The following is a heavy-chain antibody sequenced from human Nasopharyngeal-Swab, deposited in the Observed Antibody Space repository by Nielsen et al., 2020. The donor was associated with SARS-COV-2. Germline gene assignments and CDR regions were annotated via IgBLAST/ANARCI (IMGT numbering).Heavy chain of an antibody. CDR3: ARGRKITMIVVVIPTHYYYMDV. D-gene: IGHD3-22*01. J-gene: IGHJ6*03. CDR1: GYTFTSYD. V-gene: IGHV1-8*01. Sequence: ASVKVSCKASGYTFTSYDINWVRQATGQGLEWMGWMNPNSGNTGYAQKFQGRVTMTRNTSISTAYMELSSLRSEDTAVYYCARGRKITMIVVVIPTHYYYMDVWGKGTTVTVS. CDR2: MNPNSGNT.